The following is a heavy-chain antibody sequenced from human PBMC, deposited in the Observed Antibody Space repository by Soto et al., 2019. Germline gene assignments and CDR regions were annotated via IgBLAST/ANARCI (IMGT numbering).Heavy chain of an antibody. Sequence: PPETLSLTCSVSGGSVDSVNHYWSWIRQSPGKGLEWIGYIYSGENTYYNPSLKSRVKILVDKSRNQLALRLSSMTAADTAVYFCATSEDSSLSINGFDPWGPGTLVTVSS. D-gene: IGHD6-6*01. CDR3: ATSEDSSLSINGFDP. J-gene: IGHJ5*02. CDR1: GGSVDSVNHY. V-gene: IGHV4-30-4*01. CDR2: IYSGENT.